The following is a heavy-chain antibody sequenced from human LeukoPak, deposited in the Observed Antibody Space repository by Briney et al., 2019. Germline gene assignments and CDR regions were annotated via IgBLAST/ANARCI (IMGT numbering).Heavy chain of an antibody. J-gene: IGHJ4*02. V-gene: IGHV3-30*18. CDR3: AKDGPGITNFGHFDD. CDR1: GFTFSNYV. CDR2: ISRDGNSQ. D-gene: IGHD1-14*01. Sequence: GGSLRLSCAASGFTFSNYVMHWVPQVPGKGLEWVAVISRDGNSQFYADSVKGRFIISRDNSKNTLYLQMNSLRPGDTAVYYCAKDGPGITNFGHFDDWGQGTLVTVSS.